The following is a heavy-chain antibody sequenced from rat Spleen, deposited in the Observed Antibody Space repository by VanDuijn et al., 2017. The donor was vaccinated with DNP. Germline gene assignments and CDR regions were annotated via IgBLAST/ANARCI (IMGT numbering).Heavy chain of an antibody. V-gene: IGHV5-31*01. CDR2: ITKTGDST. CDR3: ARQDYSGHYFDY. CDR1: GFTFNNYW. D-gene: IGHD1-1*01. Sequence: EVQLVESGGGLVQPGRSLKLSCVASGFTFNNYWMTWIRQAPGKGLEWVASITKTGDSTYYSDSVKGRFTISRDNAKNTQYLQMDSLRSEDTATYYCARQDYSGHYFDYWGQGVMVTVSS. J-gene: IGHJ2*01.